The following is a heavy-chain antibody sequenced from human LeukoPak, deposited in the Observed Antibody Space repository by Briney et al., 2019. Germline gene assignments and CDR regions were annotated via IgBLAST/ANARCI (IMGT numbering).Heavy chain of an antibody. Sequence: GGSLRLSCAASGFTVSTNFMSWVRQAPGKGLEWVSVIYADDNTYYADSVKGRFTISRDNSRNTVYLQMNSLRAEDTAVYYCTRDASGDTISGPRMDVWGQGTTVAVSS. CDR3: TRDASGDTISGPRMDV. CDR1: GFTVSTNF. V-gene: IGHV3-53*01. CDR2: IYADDNT. J-gene: IGHJ6*02. D-gene: IGHD3-3*01.